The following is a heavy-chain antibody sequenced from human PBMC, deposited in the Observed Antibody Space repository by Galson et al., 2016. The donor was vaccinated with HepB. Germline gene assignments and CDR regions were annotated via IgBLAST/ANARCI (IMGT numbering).Heavy chain of an antibody. CDR2: IWYTGDT. Sequence: TLSLTCAVSGGFISSGAYSWTWIRQLPGKGPECIGYIWYTGDTTYNPSLSSRVTMSVDTSKNQFSLKLSSVTAADTAVYYCARHLRGGYGMDVWGQGTTVTVSS. D-gene: IGHD3-10*01. CDR3: ARHLRGGYGMDV. CDR1: GGFISSGAYS. V-gene: IGHV4-30-2*03. J-gene: IGHJ6*02.